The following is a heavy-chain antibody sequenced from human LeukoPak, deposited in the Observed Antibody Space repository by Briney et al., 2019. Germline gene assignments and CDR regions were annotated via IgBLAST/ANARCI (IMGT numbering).Heavy chain of an antibody. CDR2: ISYDGSNK. J-gene: IGHJ4*02. CDR3: ASNIAVADTTDY. Sequence: GGSLRLSCAASGFTFSSYAMHWVRQAPGKGLEWVAVISYDGSNKYYADSVKGRFTISRDNSKNTLYLQMNSLRAKDTAVYYCASNIAVADTTDYWGQGTLVTVSS. CDR1: GFTFSSYA. D-gene: IGHD6-19*01. V-gene: IGHV3-30*04.